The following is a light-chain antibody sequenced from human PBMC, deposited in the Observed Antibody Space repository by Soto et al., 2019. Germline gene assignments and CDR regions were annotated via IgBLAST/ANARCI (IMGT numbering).Light chain of an antibody. J-gene: IGLJ2*01. V-gene: IGLV1-40*01. CDR2: GNS. Sequence: QSVLTQPPSVSGAPGQRVTISCTGSSSNIGAGYDVHWYQQLPGTAPKLLIDGNSNRPSGVPDRFSGSKSGTSASLAITGLQAEDEADYYCQSYDSSSQVVFGGGTTLTVL. CDR1: SSNIGAGYD. CDR3: QSYDSSSQVV.